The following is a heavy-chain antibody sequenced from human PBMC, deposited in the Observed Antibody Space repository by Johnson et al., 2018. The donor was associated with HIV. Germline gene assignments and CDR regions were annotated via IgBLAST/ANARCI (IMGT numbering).Heavy chain of an antibody. CDR2: ISWNSGII. J-gene: IGHJ3*02. Sequence: VQLVESGGGLVQPGRSLRLSCAASGIIFDDYAMHWVRQAPGKGLEWVSGISWNSGIIGYADSVKGRFTVSRDNAKNSQYLQMNSLRAEDTAMYYCARGMWIPEIDAIDIWGQGTMVTVSS. CDR1: GIIFDDYA. CDR3: ARGMWIPEIDAIDI. V-gene: IGHV3-9*01. D-gene: IGHD5-18*01.